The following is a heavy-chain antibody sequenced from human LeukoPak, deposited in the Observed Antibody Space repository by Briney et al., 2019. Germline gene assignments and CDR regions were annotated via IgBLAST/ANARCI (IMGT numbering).Heavy chain of an antibody. Sequence: GGSLRLSCAASGFTFSDYYMSWIRQAPGKGLEWVSYISSSGSTIYYADSVKGRFTISRDNAKNSLYLQMNSLRAEDTAVHYCARDRVTGYYDSSGYLFFWGQGTLVTVSS. CDR2: ISSSGSTI. V-gene: IGHV3-11*01. CDR1: GFTFSDYY. CDR3: ARDRVTGYYDSSGYLFF. J-gene: IGHJ4*02. D-gene: IGHD3-22*01.